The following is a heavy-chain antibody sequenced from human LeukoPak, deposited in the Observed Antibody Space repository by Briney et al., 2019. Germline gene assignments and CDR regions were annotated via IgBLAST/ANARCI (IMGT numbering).Heavy chain of an antibody. J-gene: IGHJ4*02. CDR3: AKVPPSSPQWVYFDY. CDR1: GFTFSSYG. D-gene: IGHD6-19*01. CDR2: ISYDGSNK. V-gene: IGHV3-30*18. Sequence: GRSLRLSCAASGFTFSSYGMHWVRQAPGKGLEWVAVISYDGSNKYYADSVKGRFTISRDNSKNTLYLQMNSLRAEDTAVYYCAKVPPSSPQWVYFDYWGQGTLVTVSS.